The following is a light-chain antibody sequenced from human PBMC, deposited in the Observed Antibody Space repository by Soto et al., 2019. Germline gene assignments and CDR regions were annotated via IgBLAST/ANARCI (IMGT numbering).Light chain of an antibody. J-gene: IGKJ1*01. Sequence: EIVMTQSPATLSVSPGERVILSCRASQSVSSNLAWYQQRPGQAPRLLIYGASTRATGLPARFSGSGSGTEFTLTISSLQSEDFAVYYCLQSNNWPLTFGQGTKVDLK. CDR3: LQSNNWPLT. V-gene: IGKV3-15*01. CDR1: QSVSSN. CDR2: GAS.